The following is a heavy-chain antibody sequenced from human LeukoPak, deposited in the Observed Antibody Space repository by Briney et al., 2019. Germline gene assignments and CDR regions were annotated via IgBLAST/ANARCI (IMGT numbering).Heavy chain of an antibody. V-gene: IGHV3-64*01. CDR2: ISGNGDTT. Sequence: GGSLRLSCAASGFTFSTCAMHWVRQAPGKGLEYVAAISGNGDTTYYANSVKGRFTISRDNSKNTLYLQMGSLRPEDMAVYYCAREVYAGNWFDPWGQGTLVTVSS. J-gene: IGHJ5*02. CDR1: GFTFSTCA. D-gene: IGHD2-8*01. CDR3: AREVYAGNWFDP.